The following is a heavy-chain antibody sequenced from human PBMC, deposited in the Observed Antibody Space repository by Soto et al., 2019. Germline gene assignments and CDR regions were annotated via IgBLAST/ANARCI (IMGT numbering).Heavy chain of an antibody. D-gene: IGHD1-26*01. Sequence: GSLRLSCAASGFTFSSYEMNWVRQAPGKGLEWVSYISSSGSTIYYADSVKGRFTISRDNAKNSLYLQMNSLRAEDTAVYYCAREDPPAYSGSYPFDYWGQGTLVTVSS. CDR1: GFTFSSYE. CDR3: AREDPPAYSGSYPFDY. CDR2: ISSSGSTI. J-gene: IGHJ4*02. V-gene: IGHV3-48*03.